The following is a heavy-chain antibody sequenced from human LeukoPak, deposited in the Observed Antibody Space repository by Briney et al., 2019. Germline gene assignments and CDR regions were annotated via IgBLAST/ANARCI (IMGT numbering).Heavy chain of an antibody. V-gene: IGHV3-23*01. CDR2: ISGSSNNT. J-gene: IGHJ4*02. CDR1: GFTFSSYA. D-gene: IGHD6-6*01. CDR3: AKWKYSNSGIDDY. Sequence: GESLRLSCAPSGFTFSSYAMRCVRQVPGKGLEWVSFISGSSNNTYYADSVKGRFTISRDNSKNMLYLQMNSLRAEDTAVYYCAKWKYSNSGIDDYWGQGTLVTVSS.